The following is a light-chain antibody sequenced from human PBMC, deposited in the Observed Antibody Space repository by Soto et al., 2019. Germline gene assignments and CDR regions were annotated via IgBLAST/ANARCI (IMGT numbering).Light chain of an antibody. Sequence: EVVLTQSPGTLSLSPGERATLSCRASQSVTSSFLAWYQHKPGQAPRLLIYGASSRATGIPDRFSGSGSGTAFTLTISRLEPEDFAVYYCQQYGSTPPLTFGGGTKVEIK. J-gene: IGKJ4*01. V-gene: IGKV3-20*01. CDR3: QQYGSTPPLT. CDR2: GAS. CDR1: QSVTSSF.